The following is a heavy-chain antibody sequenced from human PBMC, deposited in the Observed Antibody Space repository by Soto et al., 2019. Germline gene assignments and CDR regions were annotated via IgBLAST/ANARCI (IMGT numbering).Heavy chain of an antibody. V-gene: IGHV3-23*01. J-gene: IGHJ4*02. CDR3: AKDRKAVGSYFDN. D-gene: IGHD6-19*01. Sequence: EVQILESGGTLVHPGGSLRLSCAASGFTFSSHAMSWVRQAPGKGLEWVSGITASGGGTYYADSVKGRFTISRDNSKNMLFLQMNSLRGEDTAHYYCAKDRKAVGSYFDNWGQGTLVIVSS. CDR2: ITASGGGT. CDR1: GFTFSSHA.